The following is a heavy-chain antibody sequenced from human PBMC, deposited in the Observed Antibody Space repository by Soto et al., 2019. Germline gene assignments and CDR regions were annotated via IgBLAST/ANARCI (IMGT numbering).Heavy chain of an antibody. J-gene: IGHJ5*02. CDR2: INAGNGNT. Sequence: ASVKVSCKASGYTFTSYAMHWVRQAPGQRLEWMGWINAGNGNTKYSQKFQGRVTITRDTSASIAYMELSSLRSEDTAVYYCARDSSGWYGGPQNWFDPWGQGTLVTVSS. V-gene: IGHV1-3*01. CDR1: GYTFTSYA. CDR3: ARDSSGWYGGPQNWFDP. D-gene: IGHD6-19*01.